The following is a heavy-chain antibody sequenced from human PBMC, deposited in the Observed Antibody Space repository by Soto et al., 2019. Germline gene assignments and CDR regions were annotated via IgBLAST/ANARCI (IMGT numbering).Heavy chain of an antibody. CDR2: IWYDGSNK. CDR1: GFTFSSYG. Sequence: QVQLVESGGGVVQPGRSLRLSCAASGFTFSSYGMHWVRQAPGKGLEWVAVIWYDGSNKYYADSVTGRFTISRDNSKNTPYLQMNSLKAEDTAVYYCAREAMADSYGMDVWGQGTTVTVSS. V-gene: IGHV3-33*01. J-gene: IGHJ6*02. D-gene: IGHD5-18*01. CDR3: AREAMADSYGMDV.